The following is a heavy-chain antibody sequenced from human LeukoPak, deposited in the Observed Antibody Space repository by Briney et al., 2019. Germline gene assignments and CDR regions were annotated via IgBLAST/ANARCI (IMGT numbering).Heavy chain of an antibody. J-gene: IGHJ4*02. CDR1: GGTFSSYA. D-gene: IGHD4-17*01. V-gene: IGHV1-69*05. CDR3: ARERDYGDPRD. Sequence: SVKVSCTASGGTFSSYAISWVRQAPGQGLEWMGRIIPIFGTAKYAQKCQGRVTTTTDESTSTAYMELSSLRSDDTAVYYCARERDYGDPRDWGQGTLVTVSS. CDR2: IIPIFGTA.